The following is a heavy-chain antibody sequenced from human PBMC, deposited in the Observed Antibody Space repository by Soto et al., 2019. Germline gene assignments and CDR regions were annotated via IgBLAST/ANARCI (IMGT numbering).Heavy chain of an antibody. CDR2: IKPDGSDK. D-gene: IGHD1-26*01. CDR3: ESYSGSYAFED. J-gene: IGHJ3*01. Sequence: EVQLVESGGGLVQPGGSLRLSCAASGFTFSSYWMSWVRQAPGKGLEWVANIKPDGSDKKYVDSVKGRFTISRDNAKNTIYLQMTSLRAEDTALYYCESYSGSYAFEDWGQGTMVTVSS. V-gene: IGHV3-7*01. CDR1: GFTFSSYW.